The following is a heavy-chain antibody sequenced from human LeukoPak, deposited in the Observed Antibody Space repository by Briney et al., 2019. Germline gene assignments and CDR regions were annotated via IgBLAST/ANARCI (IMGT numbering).Heavy chain of an antibody. CDR1: GGTFSSYA. D-gene: IGHD2-15*01. V-gene: IGHV1-69*10. J-gene: IGHJ4*02. CDR2: IIPILGIA. Sequence: ASVKVSCKASGGTFSSYAISWVRQAPGQGLEWMGGIIPILGIANYAQKFQGRVTITADKSTSTAYMELSSLRSEDTAVYYCHAYPLGYCSGGSCYVDYWGQGTLVTVSS. CDR3: HAYPLGYCSGGSCYVDY.